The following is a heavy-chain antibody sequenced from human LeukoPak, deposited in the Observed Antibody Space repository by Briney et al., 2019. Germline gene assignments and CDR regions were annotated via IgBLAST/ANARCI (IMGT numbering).Heavy chain of an antibody. CDR2: IYSGGST. J-gene: IGHJ6*03. Sequence: PGGSLRLSCAASGFTFDDYGMSWVRQAPGKGLEWVSVIYSGGSTYYADSVKGRFTISRDNSKNTLYLQMNSLRAEDTAVYYCARHLAQLLTYMDVWGKGTTVTVSS. CDR3: ARHLAQLLTYMDV. V-gene: IGHV3-66*04. D-gene: IGHD2-2*01. CDR1: GFTFDDYG.